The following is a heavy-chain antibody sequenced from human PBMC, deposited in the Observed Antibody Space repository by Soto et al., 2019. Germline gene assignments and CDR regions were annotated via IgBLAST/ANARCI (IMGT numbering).Heavy chain of an antibody. CDR3: ARVRATVTGVAFDI. J-gene: IGHJ3*02. V-gene: IGHV1-18*01. D-gene: IGHD4-17*01. CDR1: GYTFTSYG. Sequence: GASVKVSCKACGYTFTSYGISWVRQAPGQGLEWMGWISAYNGNTNYAQKLQGRVTMTTDTSTSTAYMELRSLRSDDTAVHYCARVRATVTGVAFDIWGQGTMVTVSS. CDR2: ISAYNGNT.